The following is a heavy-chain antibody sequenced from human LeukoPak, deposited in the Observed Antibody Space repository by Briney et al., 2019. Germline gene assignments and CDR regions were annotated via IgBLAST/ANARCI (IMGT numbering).Heavy chain of an antibody. V-gene: IGHV1-46*01. Sequence: ASVQVSCKASGYTFTSYYMHWVRQAPGQGLEWMGIINPSGGSTSYAQKFQGRVTMTRDTSTSTVYMELSSLRSEDTAVYYCYYGSGSHFDYWGQGTLVTVSS. D-gene: IGHD3-10*01. CDR2: INPSGGST. CDR1: GYTFTSYY. J-gene: IGHJ4*02. CDR3: YYGSGSHFDY.